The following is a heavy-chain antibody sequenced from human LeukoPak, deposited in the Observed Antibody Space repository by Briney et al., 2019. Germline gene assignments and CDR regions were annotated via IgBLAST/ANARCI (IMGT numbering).Heavy chain of an antibody. CDR1: GFTFSSYW. J-gene: IGHJ3*02. D-gene: IGHD1-26*01. CDR2: ISSSSSYI. V-gene: IGHV3-21*01. CDR3: ARASGSSDAFDI. Sequence: GGSLRLSCVASGFTFSSYWMHWVRQAPGKGLEWVSSISSSSSYIYYADSVKGRFTISRDNAKNSLYLQMNSLRAEDTAVYYCARASGSSDAFDIWGQGTMVTVSS.